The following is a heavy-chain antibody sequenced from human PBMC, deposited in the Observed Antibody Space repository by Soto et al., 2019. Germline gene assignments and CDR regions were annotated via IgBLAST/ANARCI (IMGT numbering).Heavy chain of an antibody. V-gene: IGHV1-18*04. CDR2: ISAYNGNT. CDR1: GYTFTSYG. J-gene: IGHJ4*02. D-gene: IGHD2-8*01. Sequence: ASVKVSCKASGYTFTSYGISWVRQAPGQGLEWMGWISAYNGNTNYAQKLQGRVTMTTDTSTSTAYMELRSLRSDDTAVYYCARSGGRRECTNGVCYAVFFDYWGQGTLVTVSS. CDR3: ARSGGRRECTNGVCYAVFFDY.